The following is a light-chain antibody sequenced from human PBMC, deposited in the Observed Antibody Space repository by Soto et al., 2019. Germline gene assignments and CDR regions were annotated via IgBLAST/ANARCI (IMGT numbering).Light chain of an antibody. CDR3: QHHNRWPCT. V-gene: IGKV3-11*01. Sequence: EVVLTQSPDTLSLSPGETATLSCRASQSVNRYVAWYQQKRGQAPRLLIYDSYTRATGVAARFTGSGSATDFSITISILEPEYAVVYFRQHHNRWPCTFGPGTKVEMK. J-gene: IGKJ2*02. CDR1: QSVNRY. CDR2: DSY.